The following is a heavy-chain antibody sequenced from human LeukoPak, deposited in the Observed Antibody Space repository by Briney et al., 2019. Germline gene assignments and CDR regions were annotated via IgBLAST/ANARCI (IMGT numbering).Heavy chain of an antibody. D-gene: IGHD3-10*01. Sequence: GGSLRLSCAASGFTFSSYAMHWVRQAPGKGLEWVAVISYDGSNKYYADSVKGRFTISRDNSKNTLYLQMNSLRAEDTAVYYCARVTVRGVISSLGYWGQGTLVTVSS. CDR3: ARVTVRGVISSLGY. CDR1: GFTFSSYA. V-gene: IGHV3-30*04. J-gene: IGHJ4*02. CDR2: ISYDGSNK.